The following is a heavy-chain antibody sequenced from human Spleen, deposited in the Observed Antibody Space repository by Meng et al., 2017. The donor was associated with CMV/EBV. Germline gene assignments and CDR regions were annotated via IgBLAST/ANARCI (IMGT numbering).Heavy chain of an antibody. Sequence: GGSLRLSCAASGFTFSSNDMHWVRQTTGKGLEWVSAIGTAGDTYYPGSVKGRFTISRENAKNSFYLQMNSLRAGDTAVYYCATAFVLLWLGDNWGQGTLVTVSS. V-gene: IGHV3-13*01. CDR3: ATAFVLLWLGDN. CDR2: IGTAGDT. CDR1: GFTFSSND. D-gene: IGHD3-10*01. J-gene: IGHJ4*02.